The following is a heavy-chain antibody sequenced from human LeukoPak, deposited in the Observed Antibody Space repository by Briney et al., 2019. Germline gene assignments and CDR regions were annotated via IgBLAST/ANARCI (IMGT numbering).Heavy chain of an antibody. CDR1: GGSISSYY. D-gene: IGHD2-2*01. CDR2: IYTSGST. CDR3: ARGGGLCSSPSCYLDY. J-gene: IGHJ4*02. Sequence: PSETLSLTCTVSGGSISSYYWSSVRQPAGKGLEWIGRIYTSGSTNYNPSLKSRVTMSVDTSKNQFSLKLSSVTAADTAVYYCARGGGLCSSPSCYLDYWGQGTLVTVSS. V-gene: IGHV4-4*07.